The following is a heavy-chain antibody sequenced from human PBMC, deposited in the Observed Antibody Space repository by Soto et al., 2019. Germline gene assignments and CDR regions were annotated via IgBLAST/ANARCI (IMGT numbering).Heavy chain of an antibody. J-gene: IGHJ6*02. CDR2: IIPMFGTA. CDR1: GGTFSSYA. D-gene: IGHD2-2*02. Sequence: QVQLVQSGAEVKKPGSSVKVSCKASGGTFSSYAISWVRQAPGQGLEWMGGIIPMFGTANYAQEFQDRVTIIADESTSTVHMELSSLRSEDTAVYYCARGSSDKCYTCGMDVWGQGTTVTVSS. V-gene: IGHV1-69*01. CDR3: ARGSSDKCYTCGMDV.